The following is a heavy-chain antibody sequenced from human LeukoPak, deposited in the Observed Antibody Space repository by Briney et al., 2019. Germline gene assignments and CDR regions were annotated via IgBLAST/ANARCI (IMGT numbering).Heavy chain of an antibody. V-gene: IGHV1-8*01. J-gene: IGHJ4*02. Sequence: ASVRVSCKASGYTFTSYDINWVRQAPGQGLEWVGWMNPNSGNTGYAQKFQGRVTMTRNTSISTAYMELSSLRSEDTAVYYCARGFNWNDISFDYDYWGQGTLVTVSS. CDR2: MNPNSGNT. CDR3: ARGFNWNDISFDYDY. CDR1: GYTFTSYD. D-gene: IGHD1-1*01.